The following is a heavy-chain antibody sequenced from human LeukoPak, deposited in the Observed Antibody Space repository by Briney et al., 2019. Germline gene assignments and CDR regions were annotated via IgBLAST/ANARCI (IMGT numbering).Heavy chain of an antibody. D-gene: IGHD3-22*01. V-gene: IGHV4-59*01. CDR3: ARFSFNSYDDSASLEAYDI. CDR1: GDSMNTYY. J-gene: IGHJ3*02. Sequence: PSETLSLTCSVSGDSMNTYYWSWLRQPPGRGLAWIGYISYRGDTAYSPSLKSRLTISLDTSKNQFSLKLNSVTAADTAVYYCARFSFNSYDDSASLEAYDIWGPGTVVTVSS. CDR2: ISYRGDT.